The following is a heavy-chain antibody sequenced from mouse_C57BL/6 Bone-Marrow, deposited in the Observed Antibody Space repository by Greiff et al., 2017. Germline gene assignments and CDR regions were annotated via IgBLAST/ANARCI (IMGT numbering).Heavy chain of an antibody. CDR2: SRNKANDYTT. D-gene: IGHD1-1*01. V-gene: IGHV7-1*01. J-gene: IGHJ2*01. CDR1: GFTFSDFY. Sequence: EVNVVESGGGLVQSGRSLRLSCATSGFTFSDFYMEWVRQAPGKGLEWIAASRNKANDYTTEYSASVKGRFIVSRDTSQSILYLQMNALRAEDTAIYYCARGHYYGSSLDYWGQGTTLTVSS. CDR3: ARGHYYGSSLDY.